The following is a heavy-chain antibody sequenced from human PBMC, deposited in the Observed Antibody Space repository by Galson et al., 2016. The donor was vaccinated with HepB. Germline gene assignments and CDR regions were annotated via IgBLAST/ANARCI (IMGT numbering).Heavy chain of an antibody. J-gene: IGHJ3*02. CDR1: GYTFGGYY. Sequence: SVKVSCKASGYTFGGYYIHWVRQAPAQGLEWMGVINPTSGSTSHAQKFLGRVTLTRDTSTSPVYMELSSLRSEDTAVYYCATVVTKSYDAFDIWGQGTLVTVSS. V-gene: IGHV1-46*01. D-gene: IGHD2-21*02. CDR3: ATVVTKSYDAFDI. CDR2: INPTSGST.